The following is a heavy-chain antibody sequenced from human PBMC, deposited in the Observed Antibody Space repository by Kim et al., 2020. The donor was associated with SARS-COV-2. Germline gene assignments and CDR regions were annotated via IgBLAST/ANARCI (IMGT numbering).Heavy chain of an antibody. Sequence: SETLSLTCTVSGGSISSGGYYWSWIRQHPGKGLEWIGYIYYSGSTYYNPSLKSRVTISVDTSKNQFSLKLSSVTAADTAVYYCARDGPYSSSYYYGMDVWGQGTTVTVSS. V-gene: IGHV4-31*03. CDR3: ARDGPYSSSYYYGMDV. J-gene: IGHJ6*02. CDR2: IYYSGST. D-gene: IGHD6-13*01. CDR1: GGSISSGGYY.